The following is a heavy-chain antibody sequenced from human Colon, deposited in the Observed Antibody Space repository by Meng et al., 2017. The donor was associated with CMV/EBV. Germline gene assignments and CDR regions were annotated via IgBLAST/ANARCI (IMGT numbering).Heavy chain of an antibody. CDR1: SGYA. D-gene: IGHD2-2*02. V-gene: IGHV3-23*01. CDR3: AKGDRDIVVVPSAIVEHPDY. CDR2: ISSSGGTT. Sequence: SGYAMNWVRQAPGKGLEWVSVISSSGGTTNYADSVKGRFTISRDNSKNTLYLQMNSLRAEDTALYYCAKGDRDIVVVPSAIVEHPDYWGQGTLVTVSS. J-gene: IGHJ4*02.